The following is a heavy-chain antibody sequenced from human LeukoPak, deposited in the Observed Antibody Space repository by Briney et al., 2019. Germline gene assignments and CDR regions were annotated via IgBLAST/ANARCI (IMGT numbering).Heavy chain of an antibody. J-gene: IGHJ2*01. V-gene: IGHV5-51*01. CDR3: VRHYCGGDCLSNWYFDL. D-gene: IGHD2-21*02. Sequence: GESLKISCKGSGYSFITYWIGWVREMPGKGLEWMGVIYPDDSDTKYSPSFQGQVTISADKSISTAYLQWSSLKASDTAMYYCVRHYCGGDCLSNWYFDLWGRGTLVTVSS. CDR2: IYPDDSDT. CDR1: GYSFITYW.